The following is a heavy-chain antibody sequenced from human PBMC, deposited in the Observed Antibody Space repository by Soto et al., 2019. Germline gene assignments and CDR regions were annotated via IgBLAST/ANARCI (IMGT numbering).Heavy chain of an antibody. D-gene: IGHD2-2*01. V-gene: IGHV3-74*01. CDR1: GFTFSRHW. J-gene: IGHJ6*02. CDR2: FDRYGSST. Sequence: EVQLVESGGGLVQTGGSLRLACAASGFTFSRHWMHWVRQAPGKGLVLVSRFDRYGSSTQYADSVKGPFTISRDNAKNKLDLQMNSLRAEDTAVYYCASPVVSDAIGGPYFYGIDVWGQGTTVTVSS. CDR3: ASPVVSDAIGGPYFYGIDV.